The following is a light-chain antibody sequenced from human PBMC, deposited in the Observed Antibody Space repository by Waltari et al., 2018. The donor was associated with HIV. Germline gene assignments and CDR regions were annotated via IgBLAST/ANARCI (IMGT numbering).Light chain of an antibody. V-gene: IGLV1-47*01. J-gene: IGLJ1*01. CDR2: RNH. CDR3: AVWGDSLNSYV. Sequence: QSVLTQPPSASGTPGQRVTISCSGSSSNIGRNYVYWYQQLPGTAPKLLIYRNHRRPSGVPDRVSGSKSGTSASLAISRLRSEDEADYYCAVWGDSLNSYVFGTGTEVTVL. CDR1: SSNIGRNY.